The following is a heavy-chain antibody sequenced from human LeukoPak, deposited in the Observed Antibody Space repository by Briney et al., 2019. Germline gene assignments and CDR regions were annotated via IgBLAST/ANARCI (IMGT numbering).Heavy chain of an antibody. CDR2: LNPNSGNT. D-gene: IGHD3-10*01. V-gene: IGHV1-8*03. CDR1: GYTFTSSE. J-gene: IGHJ6*03. CDR3: ARVRSGSGNDYYYYMDV. Sequence: ASVRVSCKASGYTFTSSEIHWVRQAPGQGLEWMGWLNPNSGNTGYAQKLQGRVTFTRESSTSTAYMEVTRLRSEDTAVYYCARVRSGSGNDYYYYMDVWGKGTTVTVSS.